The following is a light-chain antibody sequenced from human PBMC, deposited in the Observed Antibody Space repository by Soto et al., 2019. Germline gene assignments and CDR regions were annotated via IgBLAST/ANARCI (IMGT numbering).Light chain of an antibody. Sequence: DIQMTQSPSSLSASVGDRVTITCRASQTINTYLNWYQQKPGKAPRLLLYDAFSLLSGVPSRFSGSGSGTDFTLTLNSLQPEDFATYYWQQDYSTPWTFGQGTKVEIK. J-gene: IGKJ1*01. CDR3: QQDYSTPWT. V-gene: IGKV1-39*01. CDR2: DAF. CDR1: QTINTY.